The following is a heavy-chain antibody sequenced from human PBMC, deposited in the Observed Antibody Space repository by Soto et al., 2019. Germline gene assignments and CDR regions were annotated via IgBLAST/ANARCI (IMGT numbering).Heavy chain of an antibody. V-gene: IGHV2-5*02. D-gene: IGHD1-26*01. CDR2: IYWDDSK. CDR3: AHAYGGRSLY. J-gene: IGHJ4*02. CDR1: GFSLPTDRVG. Sequence: QITLKESGPTLVKPTQTLTLTCTFSGFSLPTDRVGVGWIRQPPGKALEWLAVIYWDDSKTYRPSLKSRLTIPTDTSKNQVALTMTDMDPVDTATYYCAHAYGGRSLYWGQGTLVTVSS.